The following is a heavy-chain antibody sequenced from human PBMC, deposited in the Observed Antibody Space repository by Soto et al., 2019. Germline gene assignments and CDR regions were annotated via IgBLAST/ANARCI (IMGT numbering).Heavy chain of an antibody. J-gene: IGHJ3*02. CDR1: GFTFSDYG. Sequence: QVHLVESGGGVVQPGRSLRLSCAASGFTFSDYGMHWVRQAPGKGLEWVAVLSSDGSNKYYADSVKGRFTISRDNSKNTRYLQMNSLRAEDTAVYYCAQSGGHYYLYEAFDIWGQGTMVTVSS. CDR2: LSSDGSNK. D-gene: IGHD1-26*01. CDR3: AQSGGHYYLYEAFDI. V-gene: IGHV3-30*03.